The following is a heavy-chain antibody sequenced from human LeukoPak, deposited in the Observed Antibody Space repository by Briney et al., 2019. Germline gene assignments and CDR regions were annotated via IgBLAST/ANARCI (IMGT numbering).Heavy chain of an antibody. Sequence: SETLSLTCIVSGGSISSYYWSWIRQPPGKGLEWIGYIYYSGSTNYNPSLKSRVTISVDTSKNQFSLKLSSVTAADTAVYYCARDNLLRYFDWLTTDYYYYYGMDVWGQGTTVTVSS. CDR3: ARDNLLRYFDWLTTDYYYYYGMDV. D-gene: IGHD3-9*01. J-gene: IGHJ6*02. V-gene: IGHV4-59*01. CDR1: GGSISSYY. CDR2: IYYSGST.